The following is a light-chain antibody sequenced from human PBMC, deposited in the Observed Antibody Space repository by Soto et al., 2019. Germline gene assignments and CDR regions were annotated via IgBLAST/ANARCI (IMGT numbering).Light chain of an antibody. V-gene: IGKV3-11*01. CDR3: QQRSNWPIT. CDR1: QSVSSY. J-gene: IGKJ5*01. Sequence: EVLMTQSPAPLSVSPGERATLSCRASQSVSSYLAWYQQKPGQAPRLLIYDASNRATGIPARFSGSGSGTDFTLTISSLEPEDFAVYYCQQRSNWPITFGQGTRLEI. CDR2: DAS.